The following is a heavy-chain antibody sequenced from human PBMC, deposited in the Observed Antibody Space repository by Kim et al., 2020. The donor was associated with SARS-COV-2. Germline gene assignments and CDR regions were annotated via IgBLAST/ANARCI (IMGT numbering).Heavy chain of an antibody. J-gene: IGHJ3*02. Sequence: ASPGKGRFTISRDKSKNTLYLQMNSLRAEDTAVYYCARDVPAAIDDAFDIWGQGTMVTVSS. D-gene: IGHD2-2*01. V-gene: IGHV3-30*07. CDR3: ARDVPAAIDDAFDI.